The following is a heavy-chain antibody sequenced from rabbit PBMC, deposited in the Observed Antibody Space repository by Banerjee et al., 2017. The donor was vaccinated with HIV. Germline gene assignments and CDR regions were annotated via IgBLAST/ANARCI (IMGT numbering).Heavy chain of an antibody. Sequence: QSLEESGGDLVKPGTSLTLTCTASGFTLSKYWMCWVRQAPGKGLEWIACINGDSTGSTFYETGTKGRFAISKTSSSTVTLQMTSLTAVDTATYFCARRYYADLGYNLWGPGTLVTVS. V-gene: IGHV1S40*01. CDR3: ARRYYADLGYNL. D-gene: IGHD7-1*01. J-gene: IGHJ6*01. CDR1: GFTLSKYW. CDR2: INGDSTGST.